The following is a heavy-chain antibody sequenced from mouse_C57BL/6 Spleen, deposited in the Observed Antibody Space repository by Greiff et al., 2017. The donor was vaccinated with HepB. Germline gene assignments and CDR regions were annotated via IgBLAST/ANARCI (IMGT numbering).Heavy chain of an antibody. CDR1: GYTFTSYW. D-gene: IGHD1-1*01. V-gene: IGHV1-72*01. CDR2: IDPNSGGT. J-gene: IGHJ1*03. Sequence: QVQLKQPGAELVKPGASVKLSCKASGYTFTSYWMHWVKQRPGRGLEWIGRIDPNSGGTKYNEKFKSKATLTVDKPSSTAYMQLSSLTSEDSAVYYCAREWRAYYYGPWYFDVWGTGTTVTVSS. CDR3: AREWRAYYYGPWYFDV.